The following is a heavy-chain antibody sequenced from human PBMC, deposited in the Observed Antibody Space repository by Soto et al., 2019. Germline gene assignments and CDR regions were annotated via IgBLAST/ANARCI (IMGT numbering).Heavy chain of an antibody. CDR1: GGSIRSYY. CDR3: ATGFNYYGAGTLKLDF. D-gene: IGHD3-10*01. J-gene: IGHJ4*02. Sequence: QVLLQESGPGLVKPSETLSLTCSVSGGSIRSYYWSWIRQPPGKRLEWIGYISYSGTTNYNPSLTRRLTTSIDTTKNQFSLKLGSVTADDTAVYYCATGFNYYGAGTLKLDFWGQGTLVAVSS. V-gene: IGHV4-59*01. CDR2: ISYSGTT.